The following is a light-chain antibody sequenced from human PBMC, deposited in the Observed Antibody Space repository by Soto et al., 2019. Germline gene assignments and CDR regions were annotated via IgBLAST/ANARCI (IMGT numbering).Light chain of an antibody. CDR3: QQYNSYSPWT. Sequence: DIQMTQSPSSLSASVGDRVTITCRXSQSISSYLNWYQQKPGKAPKLLIYDASSLESGVPSRFSGSGSGTEFTLTISSLQPDDFATYYCQQYNSYSPWTFGQGTKVDI. J-gene: IGKJ1*01. CDR1: QSISSY. CDR2: DAS. V-gene: IGKV1-5*01.